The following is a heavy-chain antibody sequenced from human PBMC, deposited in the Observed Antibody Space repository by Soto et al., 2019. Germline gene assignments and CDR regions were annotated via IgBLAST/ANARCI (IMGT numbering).Heavy chain of an antibody. CDR3: AKDRGGAAAGRTKFYGMDG. J-gene: IGHJ6*02. D-gene: IGHD6-13*01. Sequence: EVQLLESGGGLVQPGGSLRLSCAASGFTFSSYAMSWVRQAPGKGLEWVSVISGSGDSTYYADSVRGRFTISRDNSKNTLYLQMTSVRAEETAVYYGAKDRGGAAAGRTKFYGMDGWGQGTTVTVSS. CDR2: ISGSGDST. CDR1: GFTFSSYA. V-gene: IGHV3-23*01.